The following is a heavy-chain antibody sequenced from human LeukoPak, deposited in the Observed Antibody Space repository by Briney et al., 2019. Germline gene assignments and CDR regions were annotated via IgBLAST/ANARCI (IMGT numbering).Heavy chain of an antibody. D-gene: IGHD3-10*01. CDR1: GFSISHDW. CDR2: DKSKGDGETT. CDR3: TLIKGWGAGSYYLDY. J-gene: IGHJ4*02. Sequence: PGGSLRLSCVGSGFSISHDWMSWVRQAPGKGLEWVGRDKSKGDGETTDYAAPVKGRFTISRDDSKNTLYLQMNSLKTEDTGVYYCTLIKGWGAGSYYLDYWGQGTLVTVSS. V-gene: IGHV3-15*01.